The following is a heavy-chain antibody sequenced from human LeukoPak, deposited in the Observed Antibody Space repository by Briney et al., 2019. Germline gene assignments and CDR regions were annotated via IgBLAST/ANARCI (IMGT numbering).Heavy chain of an antibody. Sequence: GGSLRLSCAASGFTFSSYSMNWVRQAPGKGLEWVSSISSSSSYIYYADSVKGRFTISRDNAKNSLYQQMNSLRAEDTAVYYCARDAGSYYNRNWFDPWGQGTLVTVSS. CDR1: GFTFSSYS. J-gene: IGHJ5*02. CDR3: ARDAGSYYNRNWFDP. D-gene: IGHD3-10*01. CDR2: ISSSSSYI. V-gene: IGHV3-21*01.